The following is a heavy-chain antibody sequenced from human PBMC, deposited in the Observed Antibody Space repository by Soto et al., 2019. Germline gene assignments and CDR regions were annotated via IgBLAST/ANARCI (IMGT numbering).Heavy chain of an antibody. V-gene: IGHV3-30*04. Sequence: GGSLRLSCAASGFTFSSYAMHWVRQAPGKGLEWVAVISYDGSNKYYADSVKGRFTISRDNSKNTLYLQMNSLRAEDTAVYYCASEGGVEYSSSFDYWGQGTLVTVSS. CDR1: GFTFSSYA. J-gene: IGHJ4*02. D-gene: IGHD6-6*01. CDR2: ISYDGSNK. CDR3: ASEGGVEYSSSFDY.